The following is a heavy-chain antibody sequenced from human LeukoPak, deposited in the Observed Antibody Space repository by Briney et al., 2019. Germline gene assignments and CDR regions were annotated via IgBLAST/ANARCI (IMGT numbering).Heavy chain of an antibody. CDR1: GFTFTSYT. D-gene: IGHD6-19*01. Sequence: GGSLRLSCAASGFTFTSYTMNWVRQAPGKGLEWVSYISISSGSIYYADSVKGRFTISRDDAKNSLYLQMNSLRDEDTAMYYCARGGYSSGWSRSAFDVWGQGTMVTVSS. CDR3: ARGGYSSGWSRSAFDV. CDR2: ISISSGSI. V-gene: IGHV3-48*02. J-gene: IGHJ3*01.